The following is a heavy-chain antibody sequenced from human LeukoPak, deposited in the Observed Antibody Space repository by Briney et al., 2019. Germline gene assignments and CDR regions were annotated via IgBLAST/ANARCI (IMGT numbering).Heavy chain of an antibody. D-gene: IGHD3-22*01. V-gene: IGHV4-34*01. Sequence: SETLSLTCTVAGGSISAYYWSWIRQPPGKGLEWIGEINHSGSTSYNPSLKSRVTMSVDTSKNQFSLKLSSVTAADTAVYYCARLSSRRFPPTYSFDRRNYFDYWGQGTLVTVSS. J-gene: IGHJ4*02. CDR1: GGSISAYY. CDR3: ARLSSRRFPPTYSFDRRNYFDY. CDR2: INHSGST.